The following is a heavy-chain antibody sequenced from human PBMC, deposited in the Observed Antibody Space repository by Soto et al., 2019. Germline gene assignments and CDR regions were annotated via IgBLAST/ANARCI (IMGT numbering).Heavy chain of an antibody. Sequence: QVQLVQSGAEVKKPGSSVKVSCKASGGTFNIYNINWVRRAPGQGLEWMGGILPIFGTTNYAQRFQGRLTIIADDSTSTAYMELSSLRSEDTAVYYCARDETGDSYYYYYGMDVWGQGTTVTVTS. V-gene: IGHV1-69*01. J-gene: IGHJ6*02. CDR1: GGTFNIYN. CDR3: ARDETGDSYYYYYGMDV. D-gene: IGHD7-27*01. CDR2: ILPIFGTT.